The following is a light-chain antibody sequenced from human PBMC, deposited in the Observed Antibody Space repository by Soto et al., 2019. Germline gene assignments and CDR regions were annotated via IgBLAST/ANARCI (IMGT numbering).Light chain of an antibody. Sequence: IEVTQSPSTLSATVGDRVAITCRASDNIVHWVAWYQQKPGKAPKLLIYKAANLADEVPSRFAGSGSGTDFTLTITRLQPDDFATYYCQHYNIFSRTFGQGTKVDI. CDR2: KAA. V-gene: IGKV1-5*03. CDR3: QHYNIFSRT. CDR1: DNIVHW. J-gene: IGKJ1*01.